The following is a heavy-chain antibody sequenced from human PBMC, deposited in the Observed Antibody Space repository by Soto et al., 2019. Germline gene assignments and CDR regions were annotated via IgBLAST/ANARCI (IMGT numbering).Heavy chain of an antibody. J-gene: IGHJ4*02. D-gene: IGHD2-2*01. V-gene: IGHV3-66*01. Sequence: GGSLRLSCAASGFTVSSNYMSWVRQAPGKGLEWVSVIYSGGSTYYADSVKGRFTISRDNSKNTLYLQMNSLRAEDTAVYYCARVRPAAGSDYWGQGTLVTVSS. CDR2: IYSGGST. CDR1: GFTVSSNY. CDR3: ARVRPAAGSDY.